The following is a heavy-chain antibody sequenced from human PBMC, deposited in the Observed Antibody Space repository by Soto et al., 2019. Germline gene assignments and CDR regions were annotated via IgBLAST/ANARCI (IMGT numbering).Heavy chain of an antibody. D-gene: IGHD6-6*01. Sequence: PSETLSLTCTVSGGSISSGDFYWSWIRQPPGKGLEWIGYINYSGGTYYNPSLKSRVTISVDTSKKQFSLNLTSVTAADTAVYYCARDTGYSSSSGFPWFDPWGQGTLVTVSS. CDR1: GGSISSGDFY. CDR2: INYSGGT. CDR3: ARDTGYSSSSGFPWFDP. J-gene: IGHJ5*02. V-gene: IGHV4-30-4*01.